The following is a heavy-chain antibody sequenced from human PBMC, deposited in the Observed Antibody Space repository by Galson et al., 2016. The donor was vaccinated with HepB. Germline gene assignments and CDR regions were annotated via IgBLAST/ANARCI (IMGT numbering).Heavy chain of an antibody. Sequence: PALVKPTQTLTLTCTLSGLSVSTSGVGVAWIRQPPGKALEWLGLIYWDDDKRYRPSLKSRLTITKDTSKNQVVLTLTNMDPVDTGTYYCARTGRHYYGSGNSYTSVNWFDSWGQGTLVTVSS. J-gene: IGHJ5*01. V-gene: IGHV2-5*02. CDR1: GLSVSTSGVG. CDR3: ARTGRHYYGSGNSYTSVNWFDS. D-gene: IGHD3-10*01. CDR2: IYWDDDK.